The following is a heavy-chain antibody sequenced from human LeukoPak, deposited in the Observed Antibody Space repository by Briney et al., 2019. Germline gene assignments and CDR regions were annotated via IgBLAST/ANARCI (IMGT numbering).Heavy chain of an antibody. V-gene: IGHV3-30*03. Sequence: GGSLRLSCAASGFTFSSYWMSWVRQAPGKGLEWVAVISYDGSNKYYADSVKGRFTISRDNSKNTLYLQMNSLRAEDTAVYYCARARSGGRGWWYYDSSGYYFFDYWGQGTLVTVSS. CDR3: ARARSGGRGWWYYDSSGYYFFDY. CDR2: ISYDGSNK. D-gene: IGHD3-22*01. J-gene: IGHJ4*02. CDR1: GFTFSSYW.